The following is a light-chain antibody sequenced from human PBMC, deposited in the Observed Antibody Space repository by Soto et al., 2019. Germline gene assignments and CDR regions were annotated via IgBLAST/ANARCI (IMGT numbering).Light chain of an antibody. J-gene: IGKJ2*01. V-gene: IGKV3-15*01. CDR3: LQDYNSS. Sequence: EIVMTQSPATLSVSPGERATLSCRASQTVSSNLAWYQQKPGQAPRLLIYDTSTRATGIPARFSGSGSGTEFTLTISSLQPEDFATYYCLQDYNSSFGQGTKVDIK. CDR1: QTVSSN. CDR2: DTS.